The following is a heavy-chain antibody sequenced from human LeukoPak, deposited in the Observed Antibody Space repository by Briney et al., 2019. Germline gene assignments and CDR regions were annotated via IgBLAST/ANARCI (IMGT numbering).Heavy chain of an antibody. CDR3: AKGIDYYDSGNFYYTDYLDY. J-gene: IGHJ4*02. CDR2: ISYDGSNK. Sequence: GGSLRLSCAASGFTFSSYGMHWVRQAPGKGLEWVAVISYDGSNKYYADSVKGRFTISRDRDSSKNTLFLQMNSLRAEDTAIYYCAKGIDYYDSGNFYYTDYLDYWGQGTLVTVSS. D-gene: IGHD3-10*01. V-gene: IGHV3-30*18. CDR1: GFTFSSYG.